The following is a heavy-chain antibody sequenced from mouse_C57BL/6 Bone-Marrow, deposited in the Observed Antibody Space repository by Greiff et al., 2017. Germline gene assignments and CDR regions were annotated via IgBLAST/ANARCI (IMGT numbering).Heavy chain of an antibody. CDR1: GYTFTSYW. CDR2: IHPNSGST. Sequence: QVQLKQPGAELVKPGASVKLSCKASGYTFTSYWMHWVKQRPGQGLEWIGMIHPNSGSTNYNEKFKSKATLTVDKSSSTAYMQLSSLTSEDSAVYYCARWRYDGYYAMDYWGQGTSVPVSS. J-gene: IGHJ4*01. D-gene: IGHD2-14*01. V-gene: IGHV1-64*01. CDR3: ARWRYDGYYAMDY.